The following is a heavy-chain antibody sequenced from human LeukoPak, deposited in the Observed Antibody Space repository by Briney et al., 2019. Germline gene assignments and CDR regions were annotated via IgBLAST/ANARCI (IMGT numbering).Heavy chain of an antibody. D-gene: IGHD6-19*01. Sequence: GGSLRLSCAASGFTFSSYGMHWVRQAPGKGLEWVAVISYDGSNKYYADSMKGRFTISRDNSKNTLYLQMNSLRAEDTAVYYCARDSGSGWYFDYWGQGTLVTVSS. CDR3: ARDSGSGWYFDY. CDR2: ISYDGSNK. V-gene: IGHV3-30*03. J-gene: IGHJ4*02. CDR1: GFTFSSYG.